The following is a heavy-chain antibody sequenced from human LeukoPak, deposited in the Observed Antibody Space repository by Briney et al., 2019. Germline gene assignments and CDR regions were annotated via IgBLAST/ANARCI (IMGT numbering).Heavy chain of an antibody. J-gene: IGHJ4*02. D-gene: IGHD5-18*01. CDR3: ARDLELWRYDY. V-gene: IGHV4-39*07. CDR1: GGSISSSSYY. Sequence: SETLSFTCTVSGGSISSSSYYWGWIRQPPGKGLEWIGSIYYSGSTYYNPSLKSRVTISVDTSKNQFSLKLSSVTAADTAVYYCARDLELWRYDYWGQGTLVTVSS. CDR2: IYYSGST.